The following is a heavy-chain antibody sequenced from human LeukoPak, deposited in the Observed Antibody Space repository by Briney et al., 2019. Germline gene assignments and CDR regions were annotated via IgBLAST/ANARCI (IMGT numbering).Heavy chain of an antibody. J-gene: IGHJ4*02. D-gene: IGHD3-10*01. CDR1: ALTFSSYD. Sequence: GGSLRLSCAASALTFSSYDMHWVRQATGKGLEWVSAIGTAGDTYYPGSVKGRFTISRENAKNSLYLQMNSLRAGDTAVYYCARGYYYGSGSPLDYWGQGTLVTVSS. V-gene: IGHV3-13*01. CDR2: IGTAGDT. CDR3: ARGYYYGSGSPLDY.